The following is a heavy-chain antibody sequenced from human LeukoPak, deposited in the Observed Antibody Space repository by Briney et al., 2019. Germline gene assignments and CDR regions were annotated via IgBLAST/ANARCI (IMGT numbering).Heavy chain of an antibody. CDR3: ASSQGVYCGGDCYKDAFDI. V-gene: IGHV1-69*02. CDR2: IIPILGIA. Sequence: ASVKVSCKASGGTFSSYTISWVRQAPGQGLEWMGRIIPILGIANYAQKFQGRVTITADKSTSTAYMELSSLRSEDTAVYYCASSQGVYCGGDCYKDAFDIWGQGTMVTVSS. D-gene: IGHD2-21*01. CDR1: GGTFSSYT. J-gene: IGHJ3*02.